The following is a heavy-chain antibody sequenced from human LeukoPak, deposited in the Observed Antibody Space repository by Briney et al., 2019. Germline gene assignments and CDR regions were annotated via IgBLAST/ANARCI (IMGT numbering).Heavy chain of an antibody. D-gene: IGHD1-1*01. J-gene: IGHJ4*02. CDR3: AKATGTLTN. Sequence: GGSLRLSCAASGFTFSNYAMSWVRQAPGKGLEWVSAISGSASSTYHADSVKGRFTISRVNSKNTLYLQMNSLTAEDTAIFYCAKATGTLTNWGQGILVTVSS. V-gene: IGHV3-23*01. CDR2: ISGSASST. CDR1: GFTFSNYA.